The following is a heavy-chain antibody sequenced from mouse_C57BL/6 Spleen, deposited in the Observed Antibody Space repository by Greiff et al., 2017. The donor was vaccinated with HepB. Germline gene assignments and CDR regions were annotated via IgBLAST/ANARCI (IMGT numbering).Heavy chain of an antibody. Sequence: VQLQQSGAELMKPGASVKLSCKATGYTFTGYWIEWVKQRPGHGLEWIGEILPGSGSTNYNEKFKGKATFTADTSSNTAYMQLSSLTTEDSAIYYCARVKFITTVVAHYYAMDYWGQGTSVTVSS. CDR2: ILPGSGST. CDR1: GYTFTGYW. V-gene: IGHV1-9*01. CDR3: ARVKFITTVVAHYYAMDY. J-gene: IGHJ4*01. D-gene: IGHD1-1*01.